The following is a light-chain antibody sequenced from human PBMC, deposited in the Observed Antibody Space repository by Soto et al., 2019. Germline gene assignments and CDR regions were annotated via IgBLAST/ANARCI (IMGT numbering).Light chain of an antibody. V-gene: IGKV3-20*01. Sequence: EIVLTQSPGTLSLSPGERATLSCRASQSVSSSYLAWYQQKPDQAPRLLIYAASSRATGIPDRFSGGGSGTDFTLTISRLEPEDFAVYYCQQYGSSPPWTFGQGTKVEI. CDR1: QSVSSSY. J-gene: IGKJ1*01. CDR3: QQYGSSPPWT. CDR2: AAS.